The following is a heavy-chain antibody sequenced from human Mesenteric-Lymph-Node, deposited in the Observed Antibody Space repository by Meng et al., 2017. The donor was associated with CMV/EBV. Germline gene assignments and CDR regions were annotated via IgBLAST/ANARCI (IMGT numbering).Heavy chain of an antibody. CDR2: VSDNGGHT. CDR1: GFIFSDDF. CDR3: AKAQGTRGTTGAKYFDY. D-gene: IGHD1-7*01. J-gene: IGHJ4*02. Sequence: GESLKISCAASGFIFSDDFMTWIRQAPGKGLEWVSTVSDNGGHTYYPDSVKGRFTISRDNSKNTLYLQMNSLRAEDTAVYYCAKAQGTRGTTGAKYFDYWGQGTLVTVSS. V-gene: IGHV3-23*01.